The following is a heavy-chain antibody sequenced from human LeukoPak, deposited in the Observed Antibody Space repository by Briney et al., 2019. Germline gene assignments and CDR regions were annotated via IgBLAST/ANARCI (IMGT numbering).Heavy chain of an antibody. J-gene: IGHJ3*02. V-gene: IGHV3-48*01. CDR3: ARPGITAFDI. Sequence: GGSLRLSCVASGFTLSSHNINWVRQAPGKGLEWVSHISSSGSITYYGDSVKGRITISRDNAKNSVSLYMNSLRAEDSAVCYCARPGITAFDIWGQGTMVTVSS. CDR2: ISSSGSIT. D-gene: IGHD3-10*01. CDR1: GFTLSSHN.